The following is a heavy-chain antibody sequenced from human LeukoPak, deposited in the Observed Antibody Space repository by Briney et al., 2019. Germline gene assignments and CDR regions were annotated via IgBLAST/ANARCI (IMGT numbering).Heavy chain of an antibody. D-gene: IGHD2-15*01. Sequence: PGGSLRLSCAASGFTFSSYDMSWVRRAPGKGLEWVSVISGSGGSTYYADSVKGRFTISRDNSKNTLYLQMNSLRAEDTAVYYCARSTTGGSYYDALTWGQGTLVTVSS. CDR3: ARSTTGGSYYDALT. CDR2: ISGSGGST. CDR1: GFTFSSYD. V-gene: IGHV3-23*01. J-gene: IGHJ4*02.